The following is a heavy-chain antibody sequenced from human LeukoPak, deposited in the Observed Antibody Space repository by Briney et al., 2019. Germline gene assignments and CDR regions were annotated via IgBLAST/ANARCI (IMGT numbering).Heavy chain of an antibody. V-gene: IGHV7-4-1*02. Sequence: ASVKVSCKASGYTFTSYAMNWVRQAPGQGLEWMGWINTNTGNPTYAQGFTGRFVFSLDTSVSTAYLQISSLKAEDTAVYYCARDSTYYYDSSGYYDLFDYWGQGTLVTVSS. CDR2: INTNTGNP. CDR3: ARDSTYYYDSSGYYDLFDY. J-gene: IGHJ4*02. CDR1: GYTFTSYA. D-gene: IGHD3-22*01.